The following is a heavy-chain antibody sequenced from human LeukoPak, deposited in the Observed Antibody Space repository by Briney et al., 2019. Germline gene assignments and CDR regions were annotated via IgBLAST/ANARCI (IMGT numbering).Heavy chain of an antibody. Sequence: GASVKVSCKASGYSFTSYAMNWVRQAPGQGLEWMGWINTNTGNPTYAQGFTGRFVFSLDTSVSTAYLQISSLKAEDTAVYYCARVLPAGYYYDSSGYENWFDPWGQGTLVTVSS. V-gene: IGHV7-4-1*02. CDR1: GYSFTSYA. CDR2: INTNTGNP. D-gene: IGHD3-22*01. J-gene: IGHJ5*02. CDR3: ARVLPAGYYYDSSGYENWFDP.